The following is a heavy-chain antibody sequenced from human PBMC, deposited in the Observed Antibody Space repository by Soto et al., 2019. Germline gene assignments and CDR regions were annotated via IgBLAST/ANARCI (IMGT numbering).Heavy chain of an antibody. CDR3: ATLYYYGSGSVSAFDI. J-gene: IGHJ3*02. CDR1: GGSISSSSYY. D-gene: IGHD3-10*01. V-gene: IGHV4-39*01. CDR2: IYYSGST. Sequence: QLQLQESGPGLVKPSETLSLTCTVSGGSISSSSYYWGWIRQPPGKGLEWIGGIYYSGSTYYNPSLKSRVTISVDTSKNQFSLKLSSVTAADTAVYYCATLYYYGSGSVSAFDIWGQGTMVTVSS.